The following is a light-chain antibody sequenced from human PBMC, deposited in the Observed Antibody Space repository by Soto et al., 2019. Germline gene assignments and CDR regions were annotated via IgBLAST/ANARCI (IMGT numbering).Light chain of an antibody. V-gene: IGKV3-20*01. CDR1: QSVISSF. CDR2: GAS. CDR3: HQYGSPPAT. Sequence: EIVLTQSPGTLALSPGERATLSCRASQSVISSFLAWYQQKPGQAPRLLIYGASSGATGIPDRFSGSGSGTDFTLTISRLEPEDFAVYYCHQYGSPPATFGQGTKVDIK. J-gene: IGKJ1*01.